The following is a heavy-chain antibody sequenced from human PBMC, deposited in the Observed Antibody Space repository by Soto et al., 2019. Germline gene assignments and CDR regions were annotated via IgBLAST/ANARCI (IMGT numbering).Heavy chain of an antibody. CDR2: IYYSGST. D-gene: IGHD1-1*01. Sequence: QVQLQESGPGLVKPSQTLSLTWTVSGGSISSGGYYWSWIRQHPGKGLEWIGYIYYSGSTYYNPSLKSRVAIPVXXSKNQFSLKLSSVTAADTAVYYCARWPQLEPRFDYWGQGTLVTVSS. J-gene: IGHJ4*02. CDR3: ARWPQLEPRFDY. V-gene: IGHV4-31*02. CDR1: GGSISSGGYY.